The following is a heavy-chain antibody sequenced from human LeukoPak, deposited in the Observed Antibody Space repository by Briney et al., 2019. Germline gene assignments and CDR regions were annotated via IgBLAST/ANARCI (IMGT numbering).Heavy chain of an antibody. D-gene: IGHD6-19*01. Sequence: GGSLRLSCAASGFTFSSYSMNWVRQAPGKGLEWVSSISSSSSYIYYADSVKGRFTISRDNSKNTLYLQMNSLRAEDTAVYYCAKGSDIAVAGPDGDAFDIWGQGTMVTVSS. CDR2: ISSSSSYI. V-gene: IGHV3-21*04. J-gene: IGHJ3*02. CDR1: GFTFSSYS. CDR3: AKGSDIAVAGPDGDAFDI.